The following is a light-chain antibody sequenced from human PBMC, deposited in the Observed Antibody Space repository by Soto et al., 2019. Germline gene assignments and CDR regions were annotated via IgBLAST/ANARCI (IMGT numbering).Light chain of an antibody. CDR3: QQYNTYPLT. CDR2: KAS. V-gene: IGKV1-5*03. Sequence: DIQMTQSPSTLSASVGDRVTITCRASQSISTRLAWYQQKPGKAPKLLIYKASTLEGGVPSRFSGSGSETEFNITISSLHPDDFATYYCQQYNTYPLTFGGGTTVEIK. J-gene: IGKJ4*01. CDR1: QSISTR.